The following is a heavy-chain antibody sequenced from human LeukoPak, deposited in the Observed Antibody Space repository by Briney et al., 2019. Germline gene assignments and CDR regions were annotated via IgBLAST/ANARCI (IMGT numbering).Heavy chain of an antibody. CDR1: GGSFSGYY. J-gene: IGHJ4*02. V-gene: IGHV4-34*01. Sequence: SETLSLTCAVYGGSFSGYYWSWIRQPPGKGLEWIGEINHSGSTNYNPSLKSRVTISVDTSKNQFSLKLSSVTAADTAVYYCARGYCSGGSCYSRLGYFDYWGQGTLVTVSS. CDR3: ARGYCSGGSCYSRLGYFDY. CDR2: INHSGST. D-gene: IGHD2-15*01.